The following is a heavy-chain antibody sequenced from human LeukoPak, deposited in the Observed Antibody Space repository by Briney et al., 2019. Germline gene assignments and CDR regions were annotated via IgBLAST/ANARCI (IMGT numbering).Heavy chain of an antibody. CDR2: IKSDGSST. V-gene: IGHV3-74*01. Sequence: GGSLRLSCAASGFTLSNYWMHWVRQAPGKGLVWVSRIKSDGSSTSYADSVKGRFTISRDNAKNTLYVQMNSLRAEDTAVYYCARDLGQYYDTSDNWFDPWGQGTLVTVSS. CDR3: ARDLGQYYDTSDNWFDP. J-gene: IGHJ5*02. D-gene: IGHD3-22*01. CDR1: GFTLSNYW.